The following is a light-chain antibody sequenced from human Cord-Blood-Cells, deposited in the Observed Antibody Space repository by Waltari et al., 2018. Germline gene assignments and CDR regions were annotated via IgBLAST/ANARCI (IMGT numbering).Light chain of an antibody. CDR1: SSDVGSYNL. V-gene: IGLV2-23*01. CDR3: CSYAGSSTYVV. J-gene: IGLJ2*01. CDR2: EGS. Sequence: QSALTQPAYVSGSTGQSITISCTGTSSDVGSYNLVSWYQQHPGKAPKLMIYEGSKRPSGVSNRFSGSKSGNTASLTISGLQAEDEADYYCCSYAGSSTYVVFGGGTKLTVL.